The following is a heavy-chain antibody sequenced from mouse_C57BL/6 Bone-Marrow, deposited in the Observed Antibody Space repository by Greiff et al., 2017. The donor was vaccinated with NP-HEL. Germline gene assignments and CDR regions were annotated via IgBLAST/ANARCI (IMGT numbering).Heavy chain of an antibody. Sequence: VQLQQPGAELVMPGASVKLSCKASGYTFTSYWMHWVKQRPGQGLEWIGEIDPSDSYTNYNQKFKGKSTLTVDKSSSTAYMQLSSLTSEDSAVYYCARSYYYGSFYYAMDYWGQGTSVTVSS. D-gene: IGHD1-1*01. CDR2: IDPSDSYT. J-gene: IGHJ4*01. CDR1: GYTFTSYW. V-gene: IGHV1-69*01. CDR3: ARSYYYGSFYYAMDY.